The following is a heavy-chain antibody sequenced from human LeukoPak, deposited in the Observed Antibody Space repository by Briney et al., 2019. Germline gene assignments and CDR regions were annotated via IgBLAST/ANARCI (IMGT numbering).Heavy chain of an antibody. J-gene: IGHJ4*02. CDR3: ARDGAYSYTY. D-gene: IGHD5-18*01. CDR1: GFNFNDYG. CDR2: IWHDGNNK. V-gene: IGHV3-33*01. Sequence: GGSLRLSSAASGFNFNDYGMHWVRQAPGKGLEWVAIIWHDGNNKYYADSVRGRFTISRDNSKNTLFLEMNSLRAEDTAVYYCARDGAYSYTYWGQGTLVTVSS.